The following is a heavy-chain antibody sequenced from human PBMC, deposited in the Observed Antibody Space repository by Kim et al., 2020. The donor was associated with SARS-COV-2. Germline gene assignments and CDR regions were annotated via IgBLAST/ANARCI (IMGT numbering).Heavy chain of an antibody. CDR1: GGTFSSYA. D-gene: IGHD6-19*01. Sequence: SVKVSCKASGGTFSSYAISWVRQAPGQGLEWMGGIIPIFGTANYAQKFQGRVTITADESTSTAYMELSSLRSEDTAVYYCARDPLPTHGAGDAFDIWGQGTMVTVSS. CDR3: ARDPLPTHGAGDAFDI. V-gene: IGHV1-69*13. CDR2: IIPIFGTA. J-gene: IGHJ3*02.